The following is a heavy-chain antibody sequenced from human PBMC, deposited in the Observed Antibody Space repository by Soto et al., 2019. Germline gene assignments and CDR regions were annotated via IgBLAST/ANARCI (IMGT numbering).Heavy chain of an antibody. CDR1: GFTFSSYW. J-gene: IGHJ6*02. D-gene: IGHD2-2*03. CDR3: ARGGRGGYCSSTSCALAYYYGMDV. V-gene: IGHV3-74*01. Sequence: EVQLVESGGGLVQPGGSLRLSCAASGFTFSSYWMHWVRPAPGKGLVWVSRINSDGSSTSYADYVKGRFTISRDNAKNTLYLQMNSQRAEDTAVYDCARGGRGGYCSSTSCALAYYYGMDVWGQGTTVTVSS. CDR2: INSDGSST.